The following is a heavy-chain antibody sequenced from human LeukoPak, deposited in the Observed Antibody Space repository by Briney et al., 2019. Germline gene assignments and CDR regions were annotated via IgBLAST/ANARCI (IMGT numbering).Heavy chain of an antibody. CDR2: ITYSGSI. J-gene: IGHJ4*02. CDR1: GGSFSGKY. Sequence: KASETLSLTCAVYGGSFSGKYWTWIRQPPGKGLEWIGEITYSGSIYYKPSLKSRVTISVDTSKNQFSLKLNSVTAADTATYYCARDLMTWGQGTLVAVSS. CDR3: ARDLMT. V-gene: IGHV4-34*01.